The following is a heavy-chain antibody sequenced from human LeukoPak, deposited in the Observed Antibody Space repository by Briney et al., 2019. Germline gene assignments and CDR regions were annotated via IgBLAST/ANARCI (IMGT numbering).Heavy chain of an antibody. D-gene: IGHD1-26*01. J-gene: IGHJ4*02. CDR1: GGTFSSYA. V-gene: IGHV1-69*04. Sequence: GSSVKVSCKASGGTFSSYAISWVRQAPGQGLEWMGRIIPILGIANYAQKFQGRVTITADKSTSTAYMELSSLRSEDTAVYYCARDSSLGRVLYDYWGQGTLVTVSS. CDR2: IIPILGIA. CDR3: ARDSSLGRVLYDY.